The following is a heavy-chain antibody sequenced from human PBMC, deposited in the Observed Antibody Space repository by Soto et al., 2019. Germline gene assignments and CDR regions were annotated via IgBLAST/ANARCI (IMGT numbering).Heavy chain of an antibody. J-gene: IGHJ4*02. CDR3: ARVKAGTAGHGVVGAVNY. Sequence: QVQLQESGPGLVKPSGTLSLTCAVSGGSISSSNWWSWVRQPPGKGLEWIGEIYHSGSTNYNPALKSRVTISVDKSKNQFSLKLGSVTAADTAVYYCARVKAGTAGHGVVGAVNYWGQGTLVTVSS. CDR2: IYHSGST. D-gene: IGHD1-26*01. V-gene: IGHV4-4*02. CDR1: GGSISSSNW.